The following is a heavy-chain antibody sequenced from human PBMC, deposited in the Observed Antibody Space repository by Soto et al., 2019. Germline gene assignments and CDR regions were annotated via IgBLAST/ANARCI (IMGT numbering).Heavy chain of an antibody. V-gene: IGHV1-24*01. D-gene: IGHD3-3*01. CDR3: ATARRVADFWSGYYYFDY. CDR2: FDPEDGET. Sequence: GASVKVSCKVSGYTLTELSTHWVRQAPGKGLEWMGGFDPEDGETIYAQKFQGRVTMTEDTSTDTAYMELSSLRSEDTAVYYCATARRVADFWSGYYYFDYWGQGTLVTVSS. J-gene: IGHJ4*02. CDR1: GYTLTELS.